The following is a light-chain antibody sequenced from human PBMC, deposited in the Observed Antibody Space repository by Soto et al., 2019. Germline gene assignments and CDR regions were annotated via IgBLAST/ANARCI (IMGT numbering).Light chain of an antibody. J-gene: IGLJ3*02. CDR1: SSDVGSYDL. CDR3: CSYAGSSTFWV. CDR2: EGT. Sequence: QSVLTQPASVSGSPGQSITISCTGTSSDVGSYDLVSWYQHHPAKAPKLILYEGTKRPSGVSNRFSGSKSGNAASLTISGLQAEDEADYHCCSYAGSSTFWVFGGGT. V-gene: IGLV2-23*01.